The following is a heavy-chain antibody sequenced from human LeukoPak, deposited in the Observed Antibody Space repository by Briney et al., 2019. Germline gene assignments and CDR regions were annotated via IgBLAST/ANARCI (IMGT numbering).Heavy chain of an antibody. D-gene: IGHD4-17*01. J-gene: IGHJ4*02. V-gene: IGHV4-4*02. CDR3: ARGTITTVTDS. CDR1: GGSISSSNW. Sequence: PSGTLSLTCAISGGSISSSNWWTWVRQPPGKGLEWVGEIYLRGNTNYNPSLESRVTISVDESKTQLSLRLESVTAADTAVYYCARGTITTVTDSWGPGTLATVSS. CDR2: IYLRGNT.